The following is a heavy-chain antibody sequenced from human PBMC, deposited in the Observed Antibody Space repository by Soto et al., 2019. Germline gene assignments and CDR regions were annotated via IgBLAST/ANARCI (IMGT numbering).Heavy chain of an antibody. D-gene: IGHD1-26*01. CDR3: AKDISGRGSYYYYYGMDV. J-gene: IGHJ6*02. V-gene: IGHV3-9*01. CDR1: GFNFDDYA. Sequence: GGSLRLSCAASGFNFDDYAMHWVRQAPGKGLEWVSGISWNSGSIGYADSVKARFTISRDNAKNSLYLQMNSLRAEDTAFYYCAKDISGRGSYYYYYGMDVWGQGIPVTVSS. CDR2: ISWNSGSI.